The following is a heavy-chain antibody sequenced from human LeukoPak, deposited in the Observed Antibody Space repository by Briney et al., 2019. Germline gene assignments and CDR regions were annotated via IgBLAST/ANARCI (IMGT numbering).Heavy chain of an antibody. CDR1: GFTFSTYS. CDR3: ARDKNVNHGVYWFFDL. V-gene: IGHV3-48*01. J-gene: IGHJ2*01. D-gene: IGHD3-10*02. Sequence: PGGSLRLSCAASGFTFSTYSMNWVRQAPGKGLEWISYISTSSDTIYYADSVKGRFSISRDNAKNSLYLQMDSLRAEDTAVYYCARDKNVNHGVYWFFDLWGRGTLVTVSS. CDR2: ISTSSDTI.